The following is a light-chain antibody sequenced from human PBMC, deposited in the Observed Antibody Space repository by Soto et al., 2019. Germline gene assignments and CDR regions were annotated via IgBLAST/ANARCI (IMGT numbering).Light chain of an antibody. CDR3: NSFRVSHRDV. J-gene: IGLJ1*01. Sequence: QSALSQPATVSRSPVQTITISCTGTSTDVGGDNAVSWDQHHPGKAPKLIIYELTHRPSGESDRISASKSGNTASLTTSGLHAESEADYECNSFRVSHRDVVRSWTKVPV. CDR1: STDVGGDNA. CDR2: ELT. V-gene: IGLV2-14*01.